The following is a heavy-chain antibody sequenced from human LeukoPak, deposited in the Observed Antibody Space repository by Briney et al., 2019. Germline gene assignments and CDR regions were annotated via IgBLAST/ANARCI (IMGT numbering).Heavy chain of an antibody. CDR1: GYSFTNYY. Sequence: ASVKVSFKASGYSFTNYYMNWVRQAPGQGLEWMGIINPSGGITSYAQKFQGRVTMTWDTSTSTVYMELSSLRYEDTAVYYCARENYGGHGYYFGYWGQGTLVTVSS. CDR3: ARENYGGHGYYFGY. D-gene: IGHD4-23*01. J-gene: IGHJ4*02. CDR2: INPSGGIT. V-gene: IGHV1-46*01.